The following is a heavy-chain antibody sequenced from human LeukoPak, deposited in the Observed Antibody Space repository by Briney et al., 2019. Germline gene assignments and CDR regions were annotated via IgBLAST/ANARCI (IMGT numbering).Heavy chain of an antibody. Sequence: SETLSLTCTVSGGSISNYYWTWIRQPAGKGLEWIGRIYPGGSTDYNPSLKSRVTISVDTSKNQFSLKLSSVTAADTAVYYCARGFSGSYRSPGAFDIWGQGTMVTVSS. CDR3: ARGFSGSYRSPGAFDI. CDR1: GGSISNYY. D-gene: IGHD1-26*01. CDR2: IYPGGST. V-gene: IGHV4-4*07. J-gene: IGHJ3*02.